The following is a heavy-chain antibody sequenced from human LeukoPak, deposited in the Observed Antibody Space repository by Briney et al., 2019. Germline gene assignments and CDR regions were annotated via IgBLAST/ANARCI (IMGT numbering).Heavy chain of an antibody. V-gene: IGHV3-23*01. D-gene: IGHD3-3*01. CDR3: AKEHYDFWSGYYN. CDR1: GFTFTSYS. Sequence: GGSLRLSCAASGFTFTSYSMSWVRQAPGKGLEWVSTISGSGGSTYYADSVKGRFTISRDNSKDTLHLQMNSLRAEDTAVYHCAKEHYDFWSGYYNWGQGTLVTVSS. CDR2: ISGSGGST. J-gene: IGHJ4*02.